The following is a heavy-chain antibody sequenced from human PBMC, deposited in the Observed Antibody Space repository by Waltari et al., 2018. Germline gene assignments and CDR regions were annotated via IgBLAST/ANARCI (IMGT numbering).Heavy chain of an antibody. Sequence: QVQLVQSGAEVKKPGASVKVSCKASGYTFTGYYMNWVRQAPGQGLEWRGWVNPNSGGTNYAQKFQGWVTMTRDTSISTAYMELSRLRSDDTAVYYCARGPYGSGTRVAFDIWGQGTMVTVSS. CDR1: GYTFTGYY. V-gene: IGHV1-2*04. CDR2: VNPNSGGT. CDR3: ARGPYGSGTRVAFDI. J-gene: IGHJ3*02. D-gene: IGHD3-10*01.